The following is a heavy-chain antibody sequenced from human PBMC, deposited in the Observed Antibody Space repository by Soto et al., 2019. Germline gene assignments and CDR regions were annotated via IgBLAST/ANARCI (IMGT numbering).Heavy chain of an antibody. CDR1: GGSIISGGYS. J-gene: IGHJ5*02. CDR2: IYNSEIM. CDR3: ASYCPQYCISIRCHRNWFDP. Sequence: SETLPLTCAVSGGSIISGGYSCIRIRQNPRKRPKRIGSIYNSEIMHYNPSLRNRLTMSVDTSKNQFVLKLTSVTVADMSVYYFASYCPQYCISIRCHRNWFDPWGQLTLVTVSS. V-gene: IGHV4-39*01. D-gene: IGHD2-2*01.